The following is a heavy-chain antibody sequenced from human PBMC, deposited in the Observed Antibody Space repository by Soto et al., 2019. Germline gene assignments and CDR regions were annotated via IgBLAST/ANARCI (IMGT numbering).Heavy chain of an antibody. CDR1: GFTFSSYA. CDR3: SKVHSSGSASLDY. Sequence: GGSLRLSCSASGFTFSSYAMHWVRQAPGKGLEYVSAISSNGGSTYYADSVKGRFTISRDNAKNTLYLQMNSLRAEDTGVYYCSKVHSSGSASLDYWGQGALVTVSS. V-gene: IGHV3-64*04. J-gene: IGHJ4*02. D-gene: IGHD6-19*01. CDR2: ISSNGGST.